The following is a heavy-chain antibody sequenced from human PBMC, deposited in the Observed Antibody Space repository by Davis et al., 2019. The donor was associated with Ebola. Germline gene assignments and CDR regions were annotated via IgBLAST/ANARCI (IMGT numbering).Heavy chain of an antibody. CDR3: ARDRSGCYGMDV. CDR1: GFTFSDYY. J-gene: IGHJ6*04. CDR2: IRSSGSTI. Sequence: GESLKTPCAASGFTFSDYYMSWIRQAPGKGLEWVSYIRSSGSTIYYADSVKGRFTISRDNAKHSLYLQMNSRRAEDTAVYYCARDRSGCYGMDVWGKGTTVTVSS. V-gene: IGHV3-11*01.